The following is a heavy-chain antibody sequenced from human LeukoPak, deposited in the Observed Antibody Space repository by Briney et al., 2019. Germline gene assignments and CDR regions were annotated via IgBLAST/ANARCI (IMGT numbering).Heavy chain of an antibody. CDR2: INPTSGGT. Sequence: ASVKVSCKASGYTFTGYYIYWVRQAPGQGLEWMGWINPTSGGTNYAQKFQGRVAMTRDTSVNTAYMELSRLRSDDTAVYYCARVDSEYCSSTSCYKWFDPWGQGTLVTVSS. V-gene: IGHV1-2*02. CDR1: GYTFTGYY. D-gene: IGHD2-2*02. CDR3: ARVDSEYCSSTSCYKWFDP. J-gene: IGHJ5*02.